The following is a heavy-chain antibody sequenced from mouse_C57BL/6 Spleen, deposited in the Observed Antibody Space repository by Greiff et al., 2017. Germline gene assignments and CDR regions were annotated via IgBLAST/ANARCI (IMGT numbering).Heavy chain of an antibody. CDR1: GYTFTSYW. J-gene: IGHJ1*03. V-gene: IGHV1-52*01. Sequence: VQLQQSGAELVRPGSSVKLSCKASGYTFTSYWMHWVKQRPIQGLEWIGNIDPSDSETHYNQKFKDKATFTVDKSSSTAYMQLSSLTSEDSAVYYCARWYGSTHWYFDVWGTGTTVTVSS. CDR2: IDPSDSET. D-gene: IGHD1-1*01. CDR3: ARWYGSTHWYFDV.